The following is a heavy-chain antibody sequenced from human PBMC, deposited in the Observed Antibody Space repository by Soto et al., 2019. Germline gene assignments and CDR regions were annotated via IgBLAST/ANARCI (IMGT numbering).Heavy chain of an antibody. CDR1: GGSLSNYG. CDR2: IIPVFGTA. Sequence: ASVKVSCKASGGSLSNYGISWVRQAPGQGLEWMGGIIPVFGTANYAQKFQGRVTITADESTSIVYMDVTSLRSEDTAVYYCARGDATKIVVTTYYAMDVWGQATTVTVSS. D-gene: IGHD3-9*01. CDR3: ARGDATKIVVTTYYAMDV. J-gene: IGHJ6*01. V-gene: IGHV1-69*13.